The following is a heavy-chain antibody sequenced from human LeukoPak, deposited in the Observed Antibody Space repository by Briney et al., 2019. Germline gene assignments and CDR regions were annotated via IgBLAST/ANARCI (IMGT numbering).Heavy chain of an antibody. CDR3: AKDQRYSSGWYD. J-gene: IGHJ4*02. Sequence: PGRSLILSCAASGFTFSSYGMHWVRQAPGKGLEWVAVISYDGSNKYYADSVKGRFTISRDNSKNTLYLQMNSLRAEDTAVYYCAKDQRYSSGWYDWGQGTLVTVSS. D-gene: IGHD6-19*01. CDR2: ISYDGSNK. CDR1: GFTFSSYG. V-gene: IGHV3-30*18.